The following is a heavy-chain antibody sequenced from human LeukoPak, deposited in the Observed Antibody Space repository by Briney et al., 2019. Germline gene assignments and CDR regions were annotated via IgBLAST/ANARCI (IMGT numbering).Heavy chain of an antibody. CDR1: GFTFSSYW. CDR2: IKQDGSEK. D-gene: IGHD4-17*01. CDR3: ARVRYGDSFRFDY. V-gene: IGHV3-7*01. Sequence: PGGSLRLSCAASGFTFSSYWMSWVRQAPGKGLEWVANIKQDGSEKYHVDSVKGRFTISRDNAKNSLYLQMNSLRAEDTAVYYCARVRYGDSFRFDYWGQGTLVTVSS. J-gene: IGHJ4*02.